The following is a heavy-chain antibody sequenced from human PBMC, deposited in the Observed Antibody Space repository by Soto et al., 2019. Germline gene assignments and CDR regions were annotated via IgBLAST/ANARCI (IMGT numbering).Heavy chain of an antibody. V-gene: IGHV1-18*01. J-gene: IGHJ4*02. CDR3: ARLYSSSWYVDGGCFDY. CDR2: ISAYNGNT. D-gene: IGHD6-13*01. CDR1: GYTFTSYG. Sequence: ASVKVSCKASGYTFTSYGISWVRQAPGQGLEWMGWISAYNGNTNYAQKLQGRVTMTTDTSTSTAYMELRSLRSDDTAVYYCARLYSSSWYVDGGCFDYWGQGTLVTVSS.